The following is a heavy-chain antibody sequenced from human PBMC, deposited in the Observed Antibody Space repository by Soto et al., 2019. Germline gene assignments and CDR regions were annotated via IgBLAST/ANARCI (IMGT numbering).Heavy chain of an antibody. Sequence: QVQLVESGGGVVQPGRSLRLSCAASGFTFSSYGMHWVRQAPGKGLEWVAVISYDGSNKYYADSVKGRFTISRDNSKNTLYLQMNSLRAEDTAVYYCAKDFTVTRPRGPYYFDYWGQGTLVTVSS. J-gene: IGHJ4*02. CDR3: AKDFTVTRPRGPYYFDY. V-gene: IGHV3-30*18. CDR1: GFTFSSYG. CDR2: ISYDGSNK. D-gene: IGHD4-17*01.